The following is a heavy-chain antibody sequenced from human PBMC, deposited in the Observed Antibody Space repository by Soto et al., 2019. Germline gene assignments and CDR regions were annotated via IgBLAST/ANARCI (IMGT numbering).Heavy chain of an antibody. Sequence: GGSLRLSCAASGFTFSSYSMNWVRQAPGKGREWVSYISSMSSTIYYGGSVKGRFNISSENAKNSQYLKMNGLRDEDTAVYYCARDADRVVVAATRDSYYFDYWGQGTLVTVSS. J-gene: IGHJ4*02. CDR2: ISSMSSTI. CDR3: ARDADRVVVAATRDSYYFDY. V-gene: IGHV3-48*02. CDR1: GFTFSSYS. D-gene: IGHD2-15*01.